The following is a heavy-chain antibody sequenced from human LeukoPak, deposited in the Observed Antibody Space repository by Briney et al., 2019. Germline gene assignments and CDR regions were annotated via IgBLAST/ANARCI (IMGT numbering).Heavy chain of an antibody. CDR2: IYYSGST. CDR3: ARERYDFWSFDY. J-gene: IGHJ4*02. V-gene: IGHV4-59*01. Sequence: SETLSLTCTVSGGSISSYYWSWIRQPPGKGLEWIGYIYYSGSTNYNPSLKSRVTISVDTSKNQFSLKLSSVTAADTAVYYCARERYDFWSFDYWGQGTLVTFSS. CDR1: GGSISSYY. D-gene: IGHD3-3*01.